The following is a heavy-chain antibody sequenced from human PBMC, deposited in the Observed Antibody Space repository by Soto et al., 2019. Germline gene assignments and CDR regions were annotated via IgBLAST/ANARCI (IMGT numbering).Heavy chain of an antibody. Sequence: GASVKVSCKASGYTFTCWSLHWLQQAPGQGLEWMGGIIPIFGTANYAQKFQGRVTITADESTSTAYMELSSLRSEDTAVYYCARGGAVAGTFDYWGQGTLVTVSS. CDR2: IIPIFGTA. CDR3: ARGGAVAGTFDY. D-gene: IGHD6-19*01. V-gene: IGHV1-69*13. CDR1: GYTFTCWS. J-gene: IGHJ4*02.